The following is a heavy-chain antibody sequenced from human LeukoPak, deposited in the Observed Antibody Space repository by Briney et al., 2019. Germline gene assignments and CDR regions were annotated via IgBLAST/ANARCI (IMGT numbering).Heavy chain of an antibody. CDR1: GYTFTGYY. CDR3: ARAPSLLWFGEPYYYGMDV. V-gene: IGHV1-2*02. J-gene: IGHJ6*02. CDR2: INPNSGGT. D-gene: IGHD3-10*01. Sequence: EASVKVSCKASGYTFTGYYMHWVRQAPGQWLEWMGWINPNSGGTNYAQKFQGRVTMTRDTSISTAYMELSRLRSDDTAVYYCARAPSLLWFGEPYYYGMDVWGQGTTVTVSS.